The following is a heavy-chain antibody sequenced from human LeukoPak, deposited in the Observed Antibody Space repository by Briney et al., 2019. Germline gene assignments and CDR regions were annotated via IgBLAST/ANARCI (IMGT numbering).Heavy chain of an antibody. J-gene: IGHJ5*02. CDR3: ARAPLYKTNWFDP. V-gene: IGHV3-30*04. CDR2: ISYDGSNK. CDR1: GFTFSSYA. D-gene: IGHD1-14*01. Sequence: GGSLRLSCAASGFTFSSYAMHWVRQAPGKGLEWVAVISYDGSNKYYADSVKGRFTISRDNSKNTLYLQMNSLRAEDTAVYYCARAPLYKTNWFDPWGQGTLVTVSS.